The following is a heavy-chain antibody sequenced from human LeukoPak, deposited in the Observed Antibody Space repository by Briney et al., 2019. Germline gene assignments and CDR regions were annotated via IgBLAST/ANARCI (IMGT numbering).Heavy chain of an antibody. Sequence: GGSLRLSCAASGFTSSSYEMNWVRQAPGKGLEWVSYISSSGSTIYYADSVKGRFTISRDNAKNSLYLQMNSLRAEDTAVYYCARRGWLGYCSSTSCPRWFDPWGQGTLVTVSS. V-gene: IGHV3-48*03. CDR3: ARRGWLGYCSSTSCPRWFDP. CDR2: ISSSGSTI. J-gene: IGHJ5*02. CDR1: GFTSSSYE. D-gene: IGHD2-2*01.